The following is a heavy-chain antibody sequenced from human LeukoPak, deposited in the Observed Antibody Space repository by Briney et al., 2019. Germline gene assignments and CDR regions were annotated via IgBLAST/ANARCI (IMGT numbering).Heavy chain of an antibody. CDR3: TRGPIQLWIHNAMDV. V-gene: IGHV3-49*04. D-gene: IGHD5-18*01. CDR2: IRSKAYRGKT. Sequence: GGSLRLSCITSGFTFGDHAMSWVRQAPGKGLEWVGFIRSKAYRGKTEYGASVKGRFTISRDDSNSIAYLQMNSLKIEDTAVYYCTRGPIQLWIHNAMDVWGQGTAVTVSS. J-gene: IGHJ6*02. CDR1: GFTFGDHA.